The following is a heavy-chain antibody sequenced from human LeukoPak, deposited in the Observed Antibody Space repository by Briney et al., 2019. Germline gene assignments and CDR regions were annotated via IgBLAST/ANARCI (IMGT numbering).Heavy chain of an antibody. D-gene: IGHD4-17*01. J-gene: IGHJ4*02. Sequence: GGSLRLSCAASGFTFSSYSMNWVRQAPGKGLEWVSSISSSSSYIYYADSVKGRFTISRDNAKNSLYLQMNSLRAEDTAVYYCARGGMTTVTTQNYWGQGTLVTVSS. CDR1: GFTFSSYS. V-gene: IGHV3-21*01. CDR3: ARGGMTTVTTQNY. CDR2: ISSSSSYI.